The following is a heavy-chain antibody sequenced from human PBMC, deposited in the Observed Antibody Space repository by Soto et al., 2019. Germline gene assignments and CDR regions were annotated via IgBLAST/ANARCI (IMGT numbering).Heavy chain of an antibody. J-gene: IGHJ3*02. Sequence: EVKLLESGGGLVQPGGSLRLSCATSGFSFNTYSMSWVRQAPGKGLEWVSHITGSRGATYYADSVKGRFTISRDSSRNMVYLQMDSLRVEDTALYYCAKCLQVHWNYDAFHIWGQGTMVTVAS. CDR1: GFSFNTYS. V-gene: IGHV3-23*01. CDR3: AKCLQVHWNYDAFHI. D-gene: IGHD1-7*01. CDR2: ITGSRGAT.